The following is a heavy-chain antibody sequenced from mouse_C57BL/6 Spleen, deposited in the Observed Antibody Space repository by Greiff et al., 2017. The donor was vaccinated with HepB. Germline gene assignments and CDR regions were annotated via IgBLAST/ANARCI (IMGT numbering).Heavy chain of an antibody. CDR3: ASQNYYGSSYWYFDV. V-gene: IGHV1-81*01. D-gene: IGHD1-1*01. CDR2: IYPRSGNT. J-gene: IGHJ1*03. CDR1: GYTFTSYG. Sequence: QVQLQQSGAELARPGASVKLSCKASGYTFTSYGISWVKQSTGQGLEWIGEIYPRSGNTYYNEKFKGKATLTADKSSSTAYMELRSLTSEDSAVYFCASQNYYGSSYWYFDVWGTGTTVTVSS.